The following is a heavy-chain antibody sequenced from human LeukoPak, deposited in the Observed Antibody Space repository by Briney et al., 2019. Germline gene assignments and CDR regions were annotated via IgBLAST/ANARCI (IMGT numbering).Heavy chain of an antibody. D-gene: IGHD2-21*02. Sequence: GGSLRLSCAASGFTFDDYAMHWVRQAPGKGLEWVSLIGWDGGSTYYADSVKGRFTISRDNSKNSLYLQMNSLRAEDTAVYYCARENIVVVTAVYYYYYMDVWGKGTTVTVSS. J-gene: IGHJ6*03. CDR2: IGWDGGST. V-gene: IGHV3-43D*03. CDR3: ARENIVVVTAVYYYYYMDV. CDR1: GFTFDDYA.